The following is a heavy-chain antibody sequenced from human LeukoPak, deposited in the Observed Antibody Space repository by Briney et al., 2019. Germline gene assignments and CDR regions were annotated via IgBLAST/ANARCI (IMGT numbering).Heavy chain of an antibody. CDR2: ISSDGGKT. Sequence: GSLRLSCATSGFTFSSYVMHWGRQAPGPRLKSVSSISSDGGKTYCPDSVKGRFTISRDNSKSTLYLQMSSLRSEDTAVYYCVKDRWVDYWGQGTLVTVSS. J-gene: IGHJ4*02. D-gene: IGHD4-23*01. CDR1: GFTFSSYV. CDR3: VKDRWVDY. V-gene: IGHV3-64D*09.